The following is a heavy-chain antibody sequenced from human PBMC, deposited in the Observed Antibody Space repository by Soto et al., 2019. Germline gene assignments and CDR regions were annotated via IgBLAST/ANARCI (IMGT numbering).Heavy chain of an antibody. D-gene: IGHD6-19*01. CDR1: GFTFSSYW. J-gene: IGHJ6*02. CDR2: IKQDGSEK. V-gene: IGHV3-7*05. CDR3: ASALPPGIAVAGGWYYYYGMDV. Sequence: GGSLRLSCAASGFTFSSYWMSWVRQAPGKGLEWVANIKQDGSEKYYVDSVKGRFTISRDNAKNSLYLQMNSLRAEDTAVYYCASALPPGIAVAGGWYYYYGMDVWGQGTTVTVSS.